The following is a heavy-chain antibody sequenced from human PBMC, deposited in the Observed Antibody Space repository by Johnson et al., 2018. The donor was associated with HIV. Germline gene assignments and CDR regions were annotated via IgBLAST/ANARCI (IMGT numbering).Heavy chain of an antibody. V-gene: IGHV3-33*06. CDR3: AEWGLGGAPKGAFDI. J-gene: IGHJ3*02. CDR2: IWSDGSNK. D-gene: IGHD3-16*01. Sequence: QVQLVESGGGVVQPGRSVRLSCAASGLSFSSYGMEWVRQAPGKGLEWVAVIWSDGSNKHYADSVKGRFTISRDNSKNTLYLQMNSLRAEDTAVYYCAEWGLGGAPKGAFDIWGQGT. CDR1: GLSFSSYG.